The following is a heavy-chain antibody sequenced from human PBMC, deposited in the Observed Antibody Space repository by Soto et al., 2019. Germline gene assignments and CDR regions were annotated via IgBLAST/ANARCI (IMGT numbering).Heavy chain of an antibody. CDR2: TYTSVNT. CDR1: GGSISSDYYC. Sequence: QVQLQESGPGLVKPSQTLSLTCTVSGGSISSDYYCWSWIRQSPEKGLEWIGHTYTSVNTYSNRSLSSRVTISVDTSKNPFSLELTSVTAADTAVYYCARGPSGDKVDNWGQGTLVTVSS. V-gene: IGHV4-30-4*01. J-gene: IGHJ4*02. CDR3: ARGPSGDKVDN. D-gene: IGHD7-27*01.